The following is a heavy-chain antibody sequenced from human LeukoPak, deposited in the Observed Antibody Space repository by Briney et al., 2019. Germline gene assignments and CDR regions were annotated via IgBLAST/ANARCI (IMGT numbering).Heavy chain of an antibody. D-gene: IGHD2-2*01. J-gene: IGHJ6*02. CDR3: ARDTGREYCTSTSCQHGMDV. V-gene: IGHV3-53*01. Sequence: GGSLRLSCAASGFSVGTNYMSWVRQAPGKGLEWVSVIYSGDSTYYADSVKGRFTISRDNFKNTLNLQMNSLRAEDTAVYYCARDTGREYCTSTSCQHGMDVWGQGTTVTVSS. CDR1: GFSVGTNY. CDR2: IYSGDST.